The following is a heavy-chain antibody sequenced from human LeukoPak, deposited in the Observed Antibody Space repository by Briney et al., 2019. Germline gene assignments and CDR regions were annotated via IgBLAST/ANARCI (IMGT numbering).Heavy chain of an antibody. V-gene: IGHV4-4*07. CDR3: ARHPSGDFYASGPFDL. Sequence: PSETLSLTCTVSGGSISSYYWSWIRQPAGKGLEWIGRIYTSGSTNYNPSLKSRVTMSVDTSKNQFSLKLSSVTAADTAMYYCARHPSGDFYASGPFDLWGQGTLVSVSS. CDR1: GGSISSYY. J-gene: IGHJ5*02. CDR2: IYTSGST. D-gene: IGHD3-10*01.